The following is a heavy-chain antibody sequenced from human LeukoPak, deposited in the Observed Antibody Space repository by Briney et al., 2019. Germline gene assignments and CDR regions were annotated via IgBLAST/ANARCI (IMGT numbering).Heavy chain of an antibody. CDR3: ARVWYGSSTLGWFDP. J-gene: IGHJ5*02. D-gene: IGHD3-10*01. Sequence: SETLSLTCAVYGGSFSGYYWSWIRQPPGKGLEWIGSVYYTGSTYYNPSLRSRVTISVDTSKNQFSLRLSSVTAADTAVFYCARVWYGSSTLGWFDPWGQGTLVTVSS. CDR1: GGSFSGYY. CDR2: VYYTGST. V-gene: IGHV4-34*01.